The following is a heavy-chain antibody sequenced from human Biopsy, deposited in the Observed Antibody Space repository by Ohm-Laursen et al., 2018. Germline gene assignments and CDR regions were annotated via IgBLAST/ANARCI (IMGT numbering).Heavy chain of an antibody. CDR2: ISGGGTI. J-gene: IGHJ6*02. Sequence: SLRLSCAASGSSFSDYHMRWIRQAPGRGLEWVSYISGGGTIYYGDSMKGRVTISRDNAKNSLYLQMHGLRAEDTAVYYCARDTRWSPYSMDVWGQGTTVTVSS. CDR3: ARDTRWSPYSMDV. D-gene: IGHD4-23*01. V-gene: IGHV3-11*01. CDR1: GSSFSDYH.